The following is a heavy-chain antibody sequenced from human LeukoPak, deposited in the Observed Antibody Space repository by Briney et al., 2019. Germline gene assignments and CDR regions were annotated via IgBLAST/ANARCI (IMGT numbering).Heavy chain of an antibody. CDR3: ARAPTSSWYDY. Sequence: GGSLRLSCAASGFTVSSNSMSWARQAPGKGLEWVSVIYSGGSTYYADSVKGRFTISRDTSKNTLYLQMNSLRAEDTALYYCARAPTSSWYDYWGQGTLVTVSS. J-gene: IGHJ4*02. CDR1: GFTVSSNS. V-gene: IGHV3-53*01. D-gene: IGHD6-13*01. CDR2: IYSGGST.